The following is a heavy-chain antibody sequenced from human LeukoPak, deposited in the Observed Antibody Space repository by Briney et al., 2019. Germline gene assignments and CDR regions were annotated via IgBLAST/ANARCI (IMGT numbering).Heavy chain of an antibody. J-gene: IGHJ6*02. Sequence: GGALRLSCAASGFTFSSYSMNWVRQAPGKGVEWVSSISSSSSYIYYADSVKGRFTISRDNAKNSLYLQMNSLRAEDTAVYYCARDGGSSWYRHYYYYGMDVWGQGTTVTVSS. CDR3: ARDGGSSWYRHYYYYGMDV. CDR1: GFTFSSYS. V-gene: IGHV3-21*01. CDR2: ISSSSSYI. D-gene: IGHD6-13*01.